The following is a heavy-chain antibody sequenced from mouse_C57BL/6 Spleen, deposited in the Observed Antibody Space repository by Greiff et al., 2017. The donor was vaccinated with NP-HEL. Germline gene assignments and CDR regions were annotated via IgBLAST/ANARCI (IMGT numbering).Heavy chain of an antibody. CDR1: GYAFTNYL. Sequence: VQLVESGAELVRPGTSVKVSCKASGYAFTNYLIEWVKQRPGQGLEWIGVINPGSGGTNYNEKFKGKATLTADKSSSTAYMQLSSLTSEDSAVYFCARRPVVATDYAMDYWGQGTSVTVSS. CDR2: INPGSGGT. V-gene: IGHV1-54*01. CDR3: ARRPVVATDYAMDY. J-gene: IGHJ4*01. D-gene: IGHD1-1*01.